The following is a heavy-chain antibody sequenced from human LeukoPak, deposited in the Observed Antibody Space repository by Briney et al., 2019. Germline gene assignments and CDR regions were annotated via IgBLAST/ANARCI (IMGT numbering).Heavy chain of an antibody. CDR1: GYTFTSYS. Sequence: GASVKVSCKASGYTFTSYSVHWVRQAPGQTLEWMGWINAGNGNTKYSQKFQGRVTITRDTSANTAYMELSSLTSEDTAVYHCARGAAEGLDYWGQGILVTVSS. D-gene: IGHD6-13*01. V-gene: IGHV1-3*01. J-gene: IGHJ4*02. CDR3: ARGAAEGLDY. CDR2: INAGNGNT.